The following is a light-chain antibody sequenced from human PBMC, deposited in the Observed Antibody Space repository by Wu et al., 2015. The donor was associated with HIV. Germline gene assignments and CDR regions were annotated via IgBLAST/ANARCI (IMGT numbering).Light chain of an antibody. V-gene: IGKV1-39*01. CDR1: QSISSY. CDR3: QQYYSAYT. Sequence: DIQMTQSPSSLSASVGDRVTITCRASQSISSYLNWYQQKPGKAPKLLIYAASTLQSGVPSRFSGSGSGTDFTLTISCLQSEDFATYYCQQYYSAYTFGQGTKLEIK. CDR2: AAS. J-gene: IGKJ2*01.